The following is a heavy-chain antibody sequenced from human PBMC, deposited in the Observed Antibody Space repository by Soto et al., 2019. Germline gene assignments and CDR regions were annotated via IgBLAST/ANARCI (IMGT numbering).Heavy chain of an antibody. Sequence: GESLKISCKGSGYSFTSYWISWVRQMPGKGLEWMGRIDPSDSYTNYSPSFQGHVTISADKSISTAYLQWSSPKASDTAMYYCARRRVPHEHSSSSNHTVFMDVWGQGTTVTVSS. CDR1: GYSFTSYW. D-gene: IGHD6-6*01. CDR2: IDPSDSYT. V-gene: IGHV5-10-1*01. CDR3: ARRRVPHEHSSSSNHTVFMDV. J-gene: IGHJ6*02.